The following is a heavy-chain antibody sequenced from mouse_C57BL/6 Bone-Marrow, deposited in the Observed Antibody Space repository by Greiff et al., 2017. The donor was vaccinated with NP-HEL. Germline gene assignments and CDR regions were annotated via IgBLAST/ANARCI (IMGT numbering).Heavy chain of an antibody. D-gene: IGHD2-1*01. CDR2: ISSGGSYT. V-gene: IGHV5-6*01. CDR3: ARLIYYGNYVWFAY. Sequence: EVQLVESGGDLVKPGGSLKLSCAASGFTFSSYGMSWVRQTPDKRLEWVATISSGGSYTYYPDSVKGRFTISRDNAKNTLYLQMSSLKSEDTAMYYCARLIYYGNYVWFAYWGQGTLVTVSA. CDR1: GFTFSSYG. J-gene: IGHJ3*01.